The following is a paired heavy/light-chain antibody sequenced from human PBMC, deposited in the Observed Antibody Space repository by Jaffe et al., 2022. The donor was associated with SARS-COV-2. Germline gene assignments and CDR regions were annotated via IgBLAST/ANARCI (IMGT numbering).Heavy chain of an antibody. CDR2: VYHGGIS. D-gene: IGHD2-15*01. CDR3: ARDQHCSGGSCYLDY. CDR1: GNSISSGYF. Sequence: QVQLQESGPGLVRPSETLSLTCSVSGNSISSGYFWGWIRQPPGKGLEWIGSVYHGGISYYNPSLKSRVIISLDTSHNKFSLKLSSVTAADTAVYYCARDQHCSGGSCYLDYWGQGTLVTVSS. J-gene: IGHJ4*02. V-gene: IGHV4-38-2*02.
Light chain of an antibody. V-gene: IGKV3-15*01. CDR2: AAS. J-gene: IGKJ1*01. CDR3: QQYNDWPRT. CDR1: QSVLGN. Sequence: EILMTQSPATLSVSPGERATLSCRASQSVLGNLAWYQQRPGQAPRLLIYAASTRATGIPARFSGSGSGTEFTLTINILQSEDFAVYYCQQYNDWPRTFGQGTKVEIK.